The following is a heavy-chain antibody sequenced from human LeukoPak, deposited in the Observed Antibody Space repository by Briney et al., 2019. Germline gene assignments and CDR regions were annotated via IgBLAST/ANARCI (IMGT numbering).Heavy chain of an antibody. D-gene: IGHD1-20*01. CDR3: ARINWNFYYFDY. J-gene: IGHJ4*02. Sequence: GASVKVSCKASGYTFTGYYMHWVRQAPGQGLEWMGWINPNSGGTNYARKFQGWVTMTTDTSTSTAYMELRSLRSDDTAVYYCARINWNFYYFDYWGQGTLVTVSS. V-gene: IGHV1-2*04. CDR1: GYTFTGYY. CDR2: INPNSGGT.